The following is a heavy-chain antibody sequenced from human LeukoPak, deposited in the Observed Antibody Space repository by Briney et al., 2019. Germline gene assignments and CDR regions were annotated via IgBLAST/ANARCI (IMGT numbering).Heavy chain of an antibody. V-gene: IGHV4-39*07. Sequence: SETLSLTCTVSGGSISSSNYYWGWIRQPPGKGLEWIGSIYHSGSTNYNPSLKSRVTISVDTSKNQFSLKLSSVTAADTAVYYCARVSLAVDIVVVVAEPPYYGMDVWGQGTTVTVSS. CDR2: IYHSGST. CDR1: GGSISSSNYY. CDR3: ARVSLAVDIVVVVAEPPYYGMDV. D-gene: IGHD2-15*01. J-gene: IGHJ6*02.